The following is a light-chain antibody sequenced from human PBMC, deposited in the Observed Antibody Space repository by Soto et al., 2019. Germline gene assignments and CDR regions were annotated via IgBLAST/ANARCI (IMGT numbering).Light chain of an antibody. Sequence: DIQMTQSPPTLSASVGDTVSITCRASLSISSWWAWYQQKPGKAPKILIYEASNLKSDVPSRFSGSGSGTDFTLTINGLQPDDCATYYCQQYDRFPYSFGPGTRLEIK. J-gene: IGKJ2*01. CDR2: EAS. CDR1: LSISSW. CDR3: QQYDRFPYS. V-gene: IGKV1-5*03.